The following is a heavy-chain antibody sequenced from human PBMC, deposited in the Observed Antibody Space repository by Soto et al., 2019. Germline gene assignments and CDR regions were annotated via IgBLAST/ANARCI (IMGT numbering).Heavy chain of an antibody. D-gene: IGHD3-22*01. CDR2: FSGSGGST. Sequence: GGALRLSCVASGFTFSNFAMSWVRQAPGKGLEWVSGFSGSGGSTDYADSVKGRFTISRDNSKNTLYLQMNSLTAEDTAVYYCAKLYDSSYFDYWGQGTLVTVSS. J-gene: IGHJ4*02. CDR3: AKLYDSSYFDY. CDR1: GFTFSNFA. V-gene: IGHV3-23*01.